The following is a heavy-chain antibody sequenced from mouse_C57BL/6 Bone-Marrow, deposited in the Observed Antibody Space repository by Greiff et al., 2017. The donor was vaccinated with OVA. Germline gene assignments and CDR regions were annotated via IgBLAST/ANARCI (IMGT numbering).Heavy chain of an antibody. CDR2: ISNGGGST. CDR1: GFTFSDYY. CDR3: ARYAMDY. Sequence: EVKLQESGGGLVQPGGSLKLSCAASGFTFSDYYMYWVRQTPEERLEWVAYISNGGGSTYYPDTVKGRFTISRDNAKNTLYLQMSRLKSEDTAMYYCARYAMDYWGQGTSVTVSS. J-gene: IGHJ4*01. V-gene: IGHV5-12*01.